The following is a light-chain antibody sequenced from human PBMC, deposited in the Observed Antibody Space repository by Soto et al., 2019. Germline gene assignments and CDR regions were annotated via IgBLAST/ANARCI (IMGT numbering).Light chain of an antibody. V-gene: IGLV3-21*02. CDR2: DDS. J-gene: IGLJ1*01. Sequence: SSELTQPPSLSVAPGQTATVTCGGNNVGSKSVHWYQQKPGQAPVLVVYDDSDRPSGIPERFSGSNSGNTATLTISRVEAGDEADYYCQVWDTSSDKGVFGTGTKVTVL. CDR3: QVWDTSSDKGV. CDR1: NVGSKS.